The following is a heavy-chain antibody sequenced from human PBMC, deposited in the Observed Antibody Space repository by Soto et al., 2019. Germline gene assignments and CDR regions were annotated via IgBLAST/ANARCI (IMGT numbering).Heavy chain of an antibody. J-gene: IGHJ4*02. V-gene: IGHV3-30-3*01. D-gene: IGHD1-26*01. CDR3: ARDLSGCPDNEYYFDY. CDR1: GFTFSSYA. Sequence: ESGGGVVQPGRSLRLSCAAAGFTFSSYAMHLVRKAPGKGLEWVAVISDDGSTKYDADSVKGRFTISRDNYKNTLYLQMNSLRADDTAVYYCARDLSGCPDNEYYFDYWGQGTLVTVSS. CDR2: ISDDGSTK.